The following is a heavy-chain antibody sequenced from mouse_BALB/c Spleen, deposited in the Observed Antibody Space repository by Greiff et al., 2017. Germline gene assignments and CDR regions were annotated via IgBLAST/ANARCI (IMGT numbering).Heavy chain of an antibody. Sequence: VHVKQSGAELVKPGASVKLSCTASGFNIKDTYMHWVKQRPEQGLEWIGRIDPANGNTKYDPKFQGKATITADTSSNTAYLQLSSLTSEDTAVYYCASDLLWAYWGQGTLVTVSA. CDR3: ASDLLWAY. CDR2: IDPANGNT. J-gene: IGHJ3*01. CDR1: GFNIKDTY. V-gene: IGHV14-3*02. D-gene: IGHD2-1*01.